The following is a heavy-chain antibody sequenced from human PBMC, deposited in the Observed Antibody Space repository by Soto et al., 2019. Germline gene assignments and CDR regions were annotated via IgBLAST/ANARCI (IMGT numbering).Heavy chain of an antibody. CDR3: AKDKGYNWNDVAAFDI. Sequence: VQLVESGGGLVQPGKSLRLSCAASGFTFHDFAMHWVRQAPGKGLEWVSGISWNSGSMGYADSVNGRVIISRDNAMNSLYLQMNSLRDEDTALYYCAKDKGYNWNDVAAFDIWGQGTMVTVSS. J-gene: IGHJ3*02. V-gene: IGHV3-9*01. CDR1: GFTFHDFA. CDR2: ISWNSGSM. D-gene: IGHD1-20*01.